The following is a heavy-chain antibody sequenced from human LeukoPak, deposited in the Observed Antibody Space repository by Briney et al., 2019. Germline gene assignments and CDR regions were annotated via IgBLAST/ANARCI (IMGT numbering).Heavy chain of an antibody. V-gene: IGHV1-18*01. J-gene: IGHJ4*02. CDR2: ISAYNGNT. Sequence: ASVKVSCKASGYTFTSYAMHWVRQAPGQGLEWMGWISAYNGNTNYAQKLQGRVTMTTDTSTSTAYMELRSLRSDDTAVYYCARDQGDYFDYWGQGTLVTVSS. CDR3: ARDQGDYFDY. CDR1: GYTFTSYA. D-gene: IGHD3-16*01.